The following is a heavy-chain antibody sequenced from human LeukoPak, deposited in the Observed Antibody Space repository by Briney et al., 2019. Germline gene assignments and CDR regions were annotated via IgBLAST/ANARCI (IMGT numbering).Heavy chain of an antibody. J-gene: IGHJ3*02. V-gene: IGHV4-31*03. CDR1: GGSISSGGYY. Sequence: PSETLSLTCTVSGGSISSGGYYWSWIRQHPGKGLEWIGYIYYSGGTYYNPSLKSRVTISVDTSKNQFSLKLSSVTAADTAVYYCARGVVVTAIRDAFDIWGQGTMVTVSS. D-gene: IGHD2-21*02. CDR2: IYYSGGT. CDR3: ARGVVVTAIRDAFDI.